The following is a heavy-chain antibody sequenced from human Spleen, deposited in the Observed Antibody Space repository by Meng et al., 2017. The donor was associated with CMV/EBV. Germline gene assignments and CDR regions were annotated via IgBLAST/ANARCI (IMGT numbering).Heavy chain of an antibody. V-gene: IGHV3-48*04. D-gene: IGHD4-23*01. CDR3: ASDYGGNFDGVFDY. J-gene: IGHJ4*02. CDR1: GFAFSTYS. Sequence: ESLKISCAASGFAFSTYSMNWVRQAPGKGLEWVSYISHYRNTIYTADSVKGRFTISRDNAKNSLYLQMNSLRAEDTAVYYCASDYGGNFDGVFDYWGQGTLVTVSS. CDR2: ISHYRNTI.